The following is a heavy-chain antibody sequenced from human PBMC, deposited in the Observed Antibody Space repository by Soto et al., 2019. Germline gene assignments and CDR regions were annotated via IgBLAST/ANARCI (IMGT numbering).Heavy chain of an antibody. D-gene: IGHD6-13*01. CDR3: ARQEQQQVLFYYYGLDV. J-gene: IGHJ6*02. V-gene: IGHV4-4*02. CDR2: IYHSGST. CDR1: GDSISNSNW. Sequence: QVQLHQSGPGLVKPSGTLSLTCAVSGDSISNSNWWSWVRQPPGKGLEWIGEIYHSGSTNYNPSLKSRVTLSVDKSKNQFSLNLTSVTAAATAVYYCARQEQQQVLFYYYGLDVWGQGTTVTVSS.